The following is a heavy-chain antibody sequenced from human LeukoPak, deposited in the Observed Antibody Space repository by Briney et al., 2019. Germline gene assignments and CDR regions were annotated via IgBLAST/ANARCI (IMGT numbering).Heavy chain of an antibody. CDR2: NHKSGST. D-gene: IGHD2-2*01. J-gene: IGHJ5*02. CDR1: GGSISSLY. CDR3: GRESFGGHCSRTGCYQYTWVDP. V-gene: IGHV4-59*11. Sequence: PSETLSHTCTVSGGSISSLYWTWIRQPPGKGLEWIGNNHKSGSTNYNPSLKSRVTISVDTAKNQFSLRLNSVTAADTAVYYCGRESFGGHCSRTGCYQYTWVDPWGQGSLVTVSS.